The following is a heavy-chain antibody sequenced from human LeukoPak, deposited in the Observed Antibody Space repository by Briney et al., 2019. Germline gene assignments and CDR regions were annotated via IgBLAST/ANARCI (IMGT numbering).Heavy chain of an antibody. J-gene: IGHJ4*02. D-gene: IGHD3-9*01. CDR2: ITSGGDYI. Sequence: GGSLRLSCAASGFTFNTFNMNWVRQAPGKGLEWVSSITSGGDYIYYADSVKGRFTTSRDNAKNSLSLQLNSLRVEDTAVYCCARGHYDVLAASYKWTPDYWGQGTLVTVPS. V-gene: IGHV3-21*01. CDR3: ARGHYDVLAASYKWTPDY. CDR1: GFTFNTFN.